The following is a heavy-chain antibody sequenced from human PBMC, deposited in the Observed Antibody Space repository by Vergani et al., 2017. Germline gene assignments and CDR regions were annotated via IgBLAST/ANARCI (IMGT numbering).Heavy chain of an antibody. CDR2: INPNSGGT. CDR1: GYTFTDYY. CDR3: ARVEXDYSRILYFNWFDP. D-gene: IGHD2-15*01. Sequence: QVQLVQSGAAVKKPGASVKVSCKASGYTFTDYYIHWVRQAPGQGLEWMGWINPNSGGTDYAQKFQGRVTMTRDTSISTAYMELSRLRSDDTAVYYCARVEXDYSRILYFNWFDPWGQGTLVTVSS. V-gene: IGHV1-2*02. J-gene: IGHJ5*02.